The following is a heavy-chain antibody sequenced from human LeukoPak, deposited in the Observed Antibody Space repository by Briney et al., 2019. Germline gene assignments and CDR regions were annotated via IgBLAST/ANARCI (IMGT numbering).Heavy chain of an antibody. J-gene: IGHJ4*02. D-gene: IGHD3-10*01. Sequence: GGSLRLSCAASGFTFSDYYMSWIRQAPGKGLEWVSYISSSGSTVYYADSVKGRFTISRDNAKNSLYLQMNSLRAEDTAVYYCAREVDYGSGSYVLDYWGQGTLVTVSS. CDR3: AREVDYGSGSYVLDY. CDR1: GFTFSDYY. V-gene: IGHV3-11*04. CDR2: ISSSGSTV.